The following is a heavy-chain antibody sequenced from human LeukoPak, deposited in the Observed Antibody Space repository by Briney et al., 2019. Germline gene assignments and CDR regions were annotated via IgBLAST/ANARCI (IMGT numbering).Heavy chain of an antibody. V-gene: IGHV3-74*01. CDR2: INRVGSST. Sequence: GGSLRLSCAASGFSFSSYWMHWVRQAPGRGLVWVSRINRVGSSTSYADSVKGRFTISRANAKNTLYLQMNSLRAEETAVYYCASLIVPRYGYYMDVWGKGTTVTVSS. CDR3: ASLIVPRYGYYMDV. D-gene: IGHD2-21*01. J-gene: IGHJ6*03. CDR1: GFSFSSYW.